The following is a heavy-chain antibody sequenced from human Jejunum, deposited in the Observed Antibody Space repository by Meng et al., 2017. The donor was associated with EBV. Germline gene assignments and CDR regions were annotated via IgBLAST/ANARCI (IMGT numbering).Heavy chain of an antibody. CDR3: ARVAFSYTTRSLDS. CDR1: RGSFSGYD. J-gene: IGHJ4*02. D-gene: IGHD3-16*02. Sequence: QVHLQQWGAGLLKPSETLSLTCAVYRGSFSGYDWSWIRQHPGKGLEWIGEINHSGSTNYNPSLRGRVTISVETSKNQFSLRLNSVTAADTAVYYCARVAFSYTTRSLDSWGQGTLVTVSS. V-gene: IGHV4-34*02. CDR2: INHSGST.